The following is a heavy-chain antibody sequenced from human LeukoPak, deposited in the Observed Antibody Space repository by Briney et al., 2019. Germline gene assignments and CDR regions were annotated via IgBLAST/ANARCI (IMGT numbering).Heavy chain of an antibody. J-gene: IGHJ4*02. Sequence: GESLQISCQASGYRFTDYWIAWVRQMPGKGLEWMGIIYPDDSNTRYSPSFQGQVTISVDKSFSTAYLQWNSLKASDTAMYYCALQPGYCSSASCSHFDFWGQGTLVTVSS. V-gene: IGHV5-51*01. CDR1: GYRFTDYW. D-gene: IGHD2-2*01. CDR3: ALQPGYCSSASCSHFDF. CDR2: IYPDDSNT.